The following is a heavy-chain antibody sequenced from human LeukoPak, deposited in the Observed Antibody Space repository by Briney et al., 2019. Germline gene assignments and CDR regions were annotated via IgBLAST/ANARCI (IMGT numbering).Heavy chain of an antibody. V-gene: IGHV3-21*01. J-gene: IGHJ5*02. Sequence: GGSLRLSCAASGFTFSSYSMNWVRQAPGKGLEWVSSISSSSSYIYYADSVKGRFTISRDNAKNSLYLQMNSLRAEDTAVYYCARDLGGYYGSNWFDPWGQGTLVTVSS. CDR3: ARDLGGYYGSNWFDP. D-gene: IGHD3-10*01. CDR2: ISSSSSYI. CDR1: GFTFSSYS.